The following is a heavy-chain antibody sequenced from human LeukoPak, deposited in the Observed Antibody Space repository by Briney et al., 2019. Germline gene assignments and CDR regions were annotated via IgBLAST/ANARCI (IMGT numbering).Heavy chain of an antibody. Sequence: PGRSLRLSCAASGFTFDDYAMHWVRQAPGKGLEWVSGISWNSGSIGYADSVKGRFTISRDNDKNSLYLQMNSLRAEDTALYYCAKDAAVAGFTYWGQGTLVTVSS. V-gene: IGHV3-9*01. J-gene: IGHJ4*02. CDR2: ISWNSGSI. CDR3: AKDAAVAGFTY. CDR1: GFTFDDYA. D-gene: IGHD6-19*01.